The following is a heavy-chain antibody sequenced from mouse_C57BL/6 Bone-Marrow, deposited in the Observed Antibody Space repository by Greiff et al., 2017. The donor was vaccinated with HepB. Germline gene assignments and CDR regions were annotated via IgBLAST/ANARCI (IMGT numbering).Heavy chain of an antibody. D-gene: IGHD2-1*01. Sequence: VQLQQSGPELVKPGASVKISCKASGYTFTDYYINWVKQRPGQGLEWIGWIFPGSGSTYYNEKFKGKATLTVDKSSSTAYMLLSSLTSEDSAVYFCVKRGGYGNHFAYWGQGTLVTVSA. CDR1: GYTFTDYY. V-gene: IGHV1-75*01. CDR2: IFPGSGST. CDR3: VKRGGYGNHFAY. J-gene: IGHJ3*01.